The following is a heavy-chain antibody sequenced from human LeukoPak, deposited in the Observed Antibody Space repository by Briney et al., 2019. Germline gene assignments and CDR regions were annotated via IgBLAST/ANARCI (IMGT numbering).Heavy chain of an antibody. Sequence: ASVKVSCKTSGYTFTTYAIHWVRQAPGDRLAWMGCFNVGHGNTEYSERFQGRVTITTDASATTHFMELSSLRSEDAAVYYCASQYYYGPTGYYGGFDYWGQGTPVTVSS. D-gene: IGHD3-22*01. V-gene: IGHV1-3*01. CDR2: FNVGHGNT. CDR3: ASQYYYGPTGYYGGFDY. CDR1: GYTFTTYA. J-gene: IGHJ4*01.